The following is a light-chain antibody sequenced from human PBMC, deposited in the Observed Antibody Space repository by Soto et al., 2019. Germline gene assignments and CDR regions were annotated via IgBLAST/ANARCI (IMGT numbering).Light chain of an antibody. CDR3: QQYNNWPRGT. V-gene: IGKV3-15*01. CDR1: QSVGTS. Sequence: EIVLTQSPGTLSLSPGERVTLSCRASQSVGTSWLAWYQQKPGQSPRLLIHGASTRATGIPARFSGSGSGTEFTLTISSLQSEDFAVYYCQQYNNWPRGTFGQGTKLEIK. CDR2: GAS. J-gene: IGKJ2*02.